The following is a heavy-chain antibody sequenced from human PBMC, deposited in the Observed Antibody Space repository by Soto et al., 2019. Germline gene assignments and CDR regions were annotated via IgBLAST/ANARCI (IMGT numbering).Heavy chain of an antibody. CDR2: IYYSGST. CDR3: ARATSFGSGSYPYYFDY. D-gene: IGHD3-10*01. V-gene: IGHV4-31*03. J-gene: IGHJ4*02. CDR1: GGSISSGGYY. Sequence: SETLSLTCTVSGGSISSGGYYWSWIRQHPGKGLEWIGYIYYSGSTYYNPSLKSRVTISVDTSKNQFSLKLSSVTAADTAVYYCARATSFGSGSYPYYFDYWGQGTLVTVSS.